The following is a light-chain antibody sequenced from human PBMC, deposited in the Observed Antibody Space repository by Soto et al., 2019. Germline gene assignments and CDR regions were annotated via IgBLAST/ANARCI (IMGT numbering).Light chain of an antibody. CDR3: QQYGSSP. Sequence: EIVLTQSPGTLSLSPGERATISCRASQSVSSSYLAWYQQKPGQAPRLLIYGASSRATGIPDRFSGSGSGTDFPLTISKLEPEDFAVYYCQQYGSSPFGQGTRLEIK. CDR1: QSVSSSY. V-gene: IGKV3-20*01. CDR2: GAS. J-gene: IGKJ5*01.